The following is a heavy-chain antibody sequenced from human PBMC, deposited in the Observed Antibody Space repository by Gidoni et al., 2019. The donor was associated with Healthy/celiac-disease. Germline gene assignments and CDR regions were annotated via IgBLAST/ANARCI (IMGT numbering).Heavy chain of an antibody. J-gene: IGHJ4*02. CDR1: GGTFSSYA. V-gene: IGHV1-69*01. CDR3: ARVGLGSSQKGYFDY. D-gene: IGHD6-6*01. Sequence: QVQLVQSGAEVKKPGSSVKLSCKASGGTFSSYAISWVRQAPGQGLEWLGGIIHIFGTANYAQKLQGRVTITADESTSTAEMELSRLRSEDTAVYYSARVGLGSSQKGYFDYWGQGTMVTVSS. CDR2: IIHIFGTA.